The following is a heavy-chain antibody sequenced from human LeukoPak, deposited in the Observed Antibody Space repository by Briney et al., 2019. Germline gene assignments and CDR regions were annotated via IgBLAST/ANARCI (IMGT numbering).Heavy chain of an antibody. CDR1: GGSISSYY. J-gene: IGHJ5*02. D-gene: IGHD2-2*01. Sequence: SETLSLTCTVSGGSISSYYWSWIRQPAGKGLEWIGRIYTSGSTNYNPSLKSRVTMSVDTSKNQFSLKLSSVTAADTAVYYCAREGYCSSTRCYGNWFDPWGQGTLVTVSS. CDR3: AREGYCSSTRCYGNWFDP. V-gene: IGHV4-4*07. CDR2: IYTSGST.